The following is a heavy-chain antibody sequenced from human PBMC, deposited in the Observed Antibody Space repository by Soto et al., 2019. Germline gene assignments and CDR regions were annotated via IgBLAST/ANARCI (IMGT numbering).Heavy chain of an antibody. J-gene: IGHJ4*01. CDR3: ARPDRDGYNYDY. V-gene: IGHV3-23*01. D-gene: IGHD5-12*01. CDR2: ISDSGGTT. CDR1: GFTFSSYA. Sequence: GGSLRLSCAASGFTFSSYAMNWVRQAPGKGLEWVSGISDSGGTTYYADSVKGRFTISRDNSKNTLFLQMNSLRAEDTAVYFCARPDRDGYNYDYWGQGTLVTVSS.